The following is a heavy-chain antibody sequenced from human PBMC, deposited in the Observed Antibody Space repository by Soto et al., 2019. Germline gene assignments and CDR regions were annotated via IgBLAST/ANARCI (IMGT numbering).Heavy chain of an antibody. D-gene: IGHD3-22*01. CDR1: GGSISSGGYS. V-gene: IGHV4-30-2*01. CDR3: ASLRYSSDSSRYYYYHYGMDV. J-gene: IGHJ6*02. Sequence: SETLSLTCAVSGGSISSGGYSWSWIRQPPGKGLEWIGYIYHSGSTYYNPSLKSRVTISVDRSKNQFSLKLSSVTAADPAVYYRASLRYSSDSSRYYYYHYGMDVWGQGTSVTVSS. CDR2: IYHSGST.